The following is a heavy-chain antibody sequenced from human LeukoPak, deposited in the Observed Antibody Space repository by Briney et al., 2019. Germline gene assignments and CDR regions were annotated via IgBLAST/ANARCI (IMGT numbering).Heavy chain of an antibody. Sequence: SETLSLTCTVSGGSVSSSNYYWVWIRQPPGKGLEWIGNIYYSGSTYYDPSLKGRVTISVDTSKNQFSLKLSSVTAADTAVYYCARRVFGDNCFDYWGQGTLVTVSS. J-gene: IGHJ4*02. V-gene: IGHV4-39*01. CDR1: GGSVSSSNYY. CDR3: ARRVFGDNCFDY. D-gene: IGHD3-10*01. CDR2: IYYSGST.